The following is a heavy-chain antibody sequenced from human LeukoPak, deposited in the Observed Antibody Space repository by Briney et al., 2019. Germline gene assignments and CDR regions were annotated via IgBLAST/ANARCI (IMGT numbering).Heavy chain of an antibody. CDR1: GGSISSYY. CDR2: IYYSGST. J-gene: IGHJ4*02. D-gene: IGHD2-15*01. CDR3: ARLRRLHLDY. Sequence: PSETLSLTCTVSGGSISSYYWSWIRQPPGRGLEWIGYIYYSGSTNYNPSLKSRVTISVDTSKNQFSLKLSSVTAADTAVYYCARLRRLHLDYWGQGTLVTVSS. V-gene: IGHV4-59*08.